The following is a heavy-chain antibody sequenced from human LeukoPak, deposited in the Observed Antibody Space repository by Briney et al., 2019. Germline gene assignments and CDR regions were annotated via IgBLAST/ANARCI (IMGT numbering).Heavy chain of an antibody. J-gene: IGHJ3*02. Sequence: GGSLRLSCAASGFTFSSYSMNRDRQAPGKGLEWVSSISSSSSYIYYADSVKGRFTISRDNAKNSLYLQMNSLRAEDTAVYYCARSLSITIFGVVITGDAFDIWGQGTMVTVSS. V-gene: IGHV3-21*01. CDR3: ARSLSITIFGVVITGDAFDI. D-gene: IGHD3-3*01. CDR1: GFTFSSYS. CDR2: ISSSSSYI.